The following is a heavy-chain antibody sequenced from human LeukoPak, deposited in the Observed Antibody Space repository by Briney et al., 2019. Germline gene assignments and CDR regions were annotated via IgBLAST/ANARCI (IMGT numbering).Heavy chain of an antibody. Sequence: GASVKVSCKASGYTSTSYYMHWVRQAPGQELEWMGIINPSGGSTSYAQKFQGRVTMTRDTSTSTVYMELSSLRSEDTAVYYCARVDLWFGELGWGQGTLVTVSS. CDR1: GYTSTSYY. V-gene: IGHV1-46*01. D-gene: IGHD3-10*01. CDR2: INPSGGST. CDR3: ARVDLWFGELG. J-gene: IGHJ4*02.